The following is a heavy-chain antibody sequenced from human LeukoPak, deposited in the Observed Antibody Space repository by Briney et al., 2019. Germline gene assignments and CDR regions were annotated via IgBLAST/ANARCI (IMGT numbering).Heavy chain of an antibody. V-gene: IGHV3-21*01. D-gene: IGHD2-8*01. Sequence: GGSLRLSCAASGFTFSSYSMNWVRQAPGKGLEWVSSISSSSSYIYYADSVKGRFTISRDNAKNTLYLQMNSLRAEDTAVYYCASLSPTAIDYWGQGTLVTVSS. CDR3: ASLSPTAIDY. J-gene: IGHJ4*02. CDR1: GFTFSSYS. CDR2: ISSSSSYI.